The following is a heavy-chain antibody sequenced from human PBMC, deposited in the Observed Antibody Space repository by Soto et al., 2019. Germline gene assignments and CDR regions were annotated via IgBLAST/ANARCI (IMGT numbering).Heavy chain of an antibody. J-gene: IGHJ5*02. CDR3: AVEDCSGGSCYGLGFDP. V-gene: IGHV4-39*07. CDR1: DDSINSDNYY. D-gene: IGHD2-15*01. Sequence: SQTLPLPCSVSDDSINSDNYYCSMISKPPGKGLEWIGGIYYRGNTYYNPSLQSRVTISVDTSKNQFSLKLSSVTAADTAVYYCAVEDCSGGSCYGLGFDPWGQGTLVTVSS. CDR2: IYYRGNT.